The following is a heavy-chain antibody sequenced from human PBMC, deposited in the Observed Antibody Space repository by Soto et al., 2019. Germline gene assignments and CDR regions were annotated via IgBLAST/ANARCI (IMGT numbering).Heavy chain of an antibody. CDR2: IYYSGST. Sequence: SETLSLTCTVSGGSISSYYWSWIRQPPGKGLEWIGYIYYSGSTNYNPSLKSRVTISVDTSKNQFSLKLSSVTAADTAVYYCARGGISHWAYFYYMDVWDRGTTVTVSS. CDR3: ARGGISHWAYFYYMDV. V-gene: IGHV4-59*08. J-gene: IGHJ6*03. CDR1: GGSISSYY. D-gene: IGHD2-21*01.